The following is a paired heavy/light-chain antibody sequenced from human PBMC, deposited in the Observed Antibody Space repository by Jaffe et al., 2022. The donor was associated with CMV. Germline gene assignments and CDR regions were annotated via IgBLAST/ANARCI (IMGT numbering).Heavy chain of an antibody. CDR2: ISGSGDAT. Sequence: EVQLLESGGGLVQPGGSLRLSCAASGFTFSNYVMVWVRQAPGKGLEWVSGISGSGDATYYANSVKGRFTISRDNSKNTLYVQMNNLRVDDTAVYYCAGGSGGWYGNYWGHGTLVTVSS. CDR3: AGGSGGWYGNY. V-gene: IGHV3-23*01. CDR1: GFTFSNYV. J-gene: IGHJ4*01. D-gene: IGHD6-19*01.
Light chain of an antibody. Sequence: DIVLTQSPDSLAVSLGERATINCKSSQSVLFSSNSKNYLAWYQQKPRQPPKLLIYWAFTRESGVPDRFSGSGSGTDFTLTISSLQAEDVAVYYCQQYYSFPHTFGQGTKLEIK. CDR2: WAF. CDR1: QSVLFSSNSKNY. CDR3: QQYYSFPHT. J-gene: IGKJ2*01. V-gene: IGKV4-1*01.